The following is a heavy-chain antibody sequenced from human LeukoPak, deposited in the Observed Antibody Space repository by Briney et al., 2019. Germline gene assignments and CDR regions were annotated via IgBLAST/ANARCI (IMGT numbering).Heavy chain of an antibody. CDR1: GGSFSGYY. CDR2: INHSGSA. J-gene: IGHJ3*01. CDR3: ARHDGSSWYYAFDV. Sequence: SETLSLTCAVYGGSFSGYYWSWIRQPPGKGLEWIGEINHSGSANYNPSLKSRVTISVDTSKNQFSLKLSSVTAADTAVYYCARHDGSSWYYAFDVWGQGTMVTVSS. D-gene: IGHD6-13*01. V-gene: IGHV4-34*01.